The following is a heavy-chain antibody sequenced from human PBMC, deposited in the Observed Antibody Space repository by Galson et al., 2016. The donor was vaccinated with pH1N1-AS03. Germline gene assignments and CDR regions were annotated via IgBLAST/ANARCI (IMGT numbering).Heavy chain of an antibody. V-gene: IGHV3-23*01. D-gene: IGHD1/OR15-1a*01. CDR3: AKAMNSYSYGMDV. J-gene: IGHJ6*02. Sequence: SLRLSCAASGFTFSSYAMSWVRQAPGKGLEWVSAISGRGGRTYYADSVKGRFTISRDNTKNTPYLQTNSLRAEDTAVYYCAKAMNSYSYGMDVWGQGTKVTVSS. CDR1: GFTFSSYA. CDR2: ISGRGGRT.